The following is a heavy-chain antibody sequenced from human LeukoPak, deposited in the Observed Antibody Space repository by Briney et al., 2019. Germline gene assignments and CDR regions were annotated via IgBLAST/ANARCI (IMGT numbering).Heavy chain of an antibody. J-gene: IGHJ5*02. CDR2: IYYGGST. V-gene: IGHV4-59*01. CDR1: GGSISSYY. D-gene: IGHD3-10*01. CDR3: ASTYYYGSGSYLNWYDP. Sequence: PSETLSLTCTVSGGSISSYYWSWIRQPPGKGLEWIGYIYYGGSTNYNPSLKSRVTISVDTSKNQFSLKLSSVTAADTAVYYCASTYYYGSGSYLNWYDPWGQGTLVTVSS.